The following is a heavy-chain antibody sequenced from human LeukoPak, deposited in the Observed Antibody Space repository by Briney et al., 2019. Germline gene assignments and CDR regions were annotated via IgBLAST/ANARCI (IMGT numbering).Heavy chain of an antibody. CDR1: GFTFSSYA. V-gene: IGHV3-21*01. CDR2: ISSSSSYI. CDR3: ARRNDILTGYFDY. Sequence: GGSLRLSCAASGFTFSSYAMSWVRQAPGKGLEWVSSISSSSSYIYYADSVKGRFTISRDNAKNSLYLQMNSLRAEDTAVYYCARRNDILTGYFDYWGQGTLVTVSS. D-gene: IGHD3-9*01. J-gene: IGHJ4*02.